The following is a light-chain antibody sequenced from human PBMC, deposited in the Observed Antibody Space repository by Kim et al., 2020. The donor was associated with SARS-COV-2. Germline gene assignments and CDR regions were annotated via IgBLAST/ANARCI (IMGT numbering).Light chain of an antibody. J-gene: IGLJ2*01. CDR3: QVWDSSSVV. CDR1: DIGSKS. CDR2: YDS. V-gene: IGLV3-21*04. Sequence: LAPGKTARMTWGGNDIGSKSVHWYQQKPGQAPVLVIYYDSDRPSGIPERFSGSNSGNTATLTISRVEAGDEADYYCQVWDSSSVVFGGGTQLTVL.